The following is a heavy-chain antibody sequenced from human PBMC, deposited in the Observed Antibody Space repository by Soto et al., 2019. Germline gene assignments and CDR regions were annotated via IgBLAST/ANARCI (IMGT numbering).Heavy chain of an antibody. CDR2: ISYDGSNK. CDR1: GFTFSSYG. D-gene: IGHD3-10*01. J-gene: IGHJ6*02. V-gene: IGHV3-30*18. CDR3: AKEGGYYGSGSYSVGENYYGMDV. Sequence: QVQLVESGGGVVQPGRSLRLSCAASGFTFSSYGMHWVRQAPGKGLEWVAVISYDGSNKYYADSVKGRFTISRDNSKNTLYLQMNSLRAGDTAVYYCAKEGGYYGSGSYSVGENYYGMDVWGQGTTVTVSS.